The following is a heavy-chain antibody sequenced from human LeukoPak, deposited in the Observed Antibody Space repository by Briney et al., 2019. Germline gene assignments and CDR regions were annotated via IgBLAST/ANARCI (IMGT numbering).Heavy chain of an antibody. CDR3: ARGQEYYDILTGYYDY. Sequence: NPSETLSLTCAVYGGSFSGYYWSWIRQPPGKGLEWIGEINHSGSTNYNPSLKSRVTISVDTSKNQFSLKLSSVTAADTAVYYCARGQEYYDILTGYYDYWGQGTLVTVSS. V-gene: IGHV4-34*01. CDR1: GGSFSGYY. D-gene: IGHD3-9*01. CDR2: INHSGST. J-gene: IGHJ4*02.